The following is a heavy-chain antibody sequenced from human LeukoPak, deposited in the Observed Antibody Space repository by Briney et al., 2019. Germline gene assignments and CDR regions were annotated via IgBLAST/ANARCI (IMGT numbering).Heavy chain of an antibody. D-gene: IGHD1-26*01. CDR1: GYTFTDYY. J-gene: IGHJ3*02. Sequence: ASVKVSCKASGYTFTDYYIHWVRQAPGQGLEWMGWINPNSGGTNYAQKFQGRVTLTRDTSISTAYMELSRLRSDDTAVYFCAKDIVGATTSAFNIWGQGTVVTVSS. CDR3: AKDIVGATTSAFNI. V-gene: IGHV1-2*02. CDR2: INPNSGGT.